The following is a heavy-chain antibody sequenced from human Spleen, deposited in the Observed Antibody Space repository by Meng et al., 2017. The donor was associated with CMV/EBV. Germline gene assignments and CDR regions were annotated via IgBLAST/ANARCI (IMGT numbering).Heavy chain of an antibody. CDR2: INPYNGNT. Sequence: ASVKVSCKASGYTFTRYQISWVRQAPGQGLECMGWINPYNGNTNDFKKFQGRLTMTTDTSTNTAYMGLRNLRSDDTAVYYCARVGVASSWNLDLWGRGTLVTVSS. D-gene: IGHD2-15*01. CDR1: GYTFTRYQ. J-gene: IGHJ2*01. CDR3: ARVGVASSWNLDL. V-gene: IGHV1-18*01.